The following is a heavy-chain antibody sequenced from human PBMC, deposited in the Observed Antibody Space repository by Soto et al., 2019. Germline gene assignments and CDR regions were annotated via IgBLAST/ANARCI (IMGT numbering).Heavy chain of an antibody. J-gene: IGHJ4*02. Sequence: GESLKISCKGSGYSFTSYWISWVRQMPGKGLEWMGRIDPSDSYTNYSPSFQGHVTISADKSISTAYLQWSSLKASDTAMYYCASVGTAELDYWGQGTLVTSPQ. V-gene: IGHV5-10-1*01. CDR2: IDPSDSYT. D-gene: IGHD7-27*01. CDR1: GYSFTSYW. CDR3: ASVGTAELDY.